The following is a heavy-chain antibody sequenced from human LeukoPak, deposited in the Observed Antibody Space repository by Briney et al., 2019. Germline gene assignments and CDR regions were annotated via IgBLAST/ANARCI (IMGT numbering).Heavy chain of an antibody. CDR3: ARNPLAVAGWSDP. CDR1: GYTLTELS. D-gene: IGHD6-19*01. J-gene: IGHJ5*02. CDR2: FDPEDGET. Sequence: ASVKVSCKVSGYTLTELSMHWVRQAPGKGLEWMGGFDPEDGETIYAQKFQGRVTITADKSTSTAYMELSSLRSEDTAVYYCARNPLAVAGWSDPWGQGTLVTVSS. V-gene: IGHV1-24*01.